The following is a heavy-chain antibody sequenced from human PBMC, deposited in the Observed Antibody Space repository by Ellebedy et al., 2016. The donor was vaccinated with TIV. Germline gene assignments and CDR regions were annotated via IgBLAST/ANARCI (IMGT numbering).Heavy chain of an antibody. CDR3: ARAIFGELYNGLFL. Sequence: GGSLRLXXAASGFTFSSYSMNWVRQAPGKGLEWVSSISSSSSYIYYADSVKGRFTISRDNAKNSLYLQMNSLRAEDTAVYYCARAIFGELYNGLFLWGQGTTVTVSS. CDR2: ISSSSSYI. D-gene: IGHD3-10*01. J-gene: IGHJ6*02. V-gene: IGHV3-21*01. CDR1: GFTFSSYS.